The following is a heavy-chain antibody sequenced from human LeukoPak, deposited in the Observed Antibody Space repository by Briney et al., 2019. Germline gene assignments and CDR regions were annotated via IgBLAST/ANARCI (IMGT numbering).Heavy chain of an antibody. Sequence: GASVKVSCKASGGTFSSYAISWVRQAPGQGLEWMGGIIPIFGTANYAQKFQGRVTITADESTSTAYMELSSLRSEDTAVYYCARVDRIAARRDAFDIWGQGTMVTVSS. D-gene: IGHD6-6*01. J-gene: IGHJ3*02. CDR1: GGTFSSYA. CDR3: ARVDRIAARRDAFDI. CDR2: IIPIFGTA. V-gene: IGHV1-69*13.